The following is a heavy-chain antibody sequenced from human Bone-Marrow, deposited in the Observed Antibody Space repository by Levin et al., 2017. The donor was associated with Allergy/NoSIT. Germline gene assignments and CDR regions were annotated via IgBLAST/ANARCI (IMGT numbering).Heavy chain of an antibody. J-gene: IGHJ3*02. Sequence: GGSLRLSCAASGFTFDDYAMHWVRQAPGKGLEWVSGISWNSGSIGYADSVKGRFTISRDNAKNSLYLQMNSLRAEDTALYYCAKDTENYGDYGLGAFDIWGQGTMVTVSS. V-gene: IGHV3-9*01. CDR3: AKDTENYGDYGLGAFDI. CDR2: ISWNSGSI. D-gene: IGHD4-17*01. CDR1: GFTFDDYA.